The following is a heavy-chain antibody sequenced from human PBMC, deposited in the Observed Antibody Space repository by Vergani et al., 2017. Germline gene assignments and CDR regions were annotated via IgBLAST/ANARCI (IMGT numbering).Heavy chain of an antibody. J-gene: IGHJ4*02. CDR1: GGSVSSGSYY. CDR3: ACTGELPGGFFDY. Sequence: QVQLQESGPGLVKPSETLSPTCTVSGGSVSSGSYYWSWIRPPPGKGLEWIGYIYYSGSTYYNPSLKSRVTISVHTAQNQFSLKLRAVTGADTAVYYCACTGELPGGFFDYWGQGTLVTVAS. V-gene: IGHV4-61*01. CDR2: IYYSGST. D-gene: IGHD1-26*01.